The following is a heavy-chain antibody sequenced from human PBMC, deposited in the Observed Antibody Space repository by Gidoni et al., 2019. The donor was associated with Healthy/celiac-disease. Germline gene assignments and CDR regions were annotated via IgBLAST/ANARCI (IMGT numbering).Heavy chain of an antibody. V-gene: IGHV3-23*01. D-gene: IGHD3-22*01. J-gene: IGHJ3*02. Sequence: EVQLLESGGGLVQPGGSLRLSCAASGFTFRSYAMSWVRQAPGKGLEWVSAISGSGGSTYYADSVKGRFTISRDNSKNTLYLQMNSLRAEDTAVYYCAKDTADYDSSGLGAFDIWGQGTMVTVSS. CDR1: GFTFRSYA. CDR3: AKDTADYDSSGLGAFDI. CDR2: ISGSGGST.